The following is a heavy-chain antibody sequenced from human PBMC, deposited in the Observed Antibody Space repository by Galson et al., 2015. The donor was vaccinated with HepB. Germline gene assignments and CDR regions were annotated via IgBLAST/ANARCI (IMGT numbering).Heavy chain of an antibody. J-gene: IGHJ6*02. Sequence: SLRLSCAASGFTFSSYSMNWVRQAPGKGLEWVSYISSSSSTIYYADSVKGRFTISRDNAKNSLYLQMNSLRAEDTAVYYCARVGYYDSSGSRRYGMDVWGQGTTVTVSS. CDR1: GFTFSSYS. CDR3: ARVGYYDSSGSRRYGMDV. V-gene: IGHV3-48*01. CDR2: ISSSSSTI. D-gene: IGHD3-22*01.